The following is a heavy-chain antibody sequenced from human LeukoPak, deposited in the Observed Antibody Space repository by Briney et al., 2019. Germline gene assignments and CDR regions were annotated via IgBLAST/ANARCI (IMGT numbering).Heavy chain of an antibody. CDR1: GFTFSSYA. J-gene: IGHJ4*02. Sequence: PGGSLRLSCAASGFTFSSYAMSWVRQAPGKGLEWVSAISGSGGGTYYADSVKGRFTISRDNSKNTLYLQMNSLRAEDTAVYYCATRGGAARVVYWGQGTLVTVSS. CDR2: ISGSGGGT. CDR3: ATRGGAARVVY. D-gene: IGHD6-6*01. V-gene: IGHV3-23*01.